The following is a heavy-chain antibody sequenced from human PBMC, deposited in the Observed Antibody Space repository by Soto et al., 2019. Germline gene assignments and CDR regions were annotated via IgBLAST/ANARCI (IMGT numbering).Heavy chain of an antibody. CDR2: ISYSGST. V-gene: IGHV4-59*01. CDR1: GASITTYY. D-gene: IGHD2-15*01. Sequence: PSETLSLTCTVSGASITTYYWSWIRQPPGKGLEWIGYISYSGSTDYNPSLKSRVTISFDASKNQISLQVRSATAADAAVYYCARDLKEYCSDGKCNWFDPWGQGTLVTVS. CDR3: ARDLKEYCSDGKCNWFDP. J-gene: IGHJ5*02.